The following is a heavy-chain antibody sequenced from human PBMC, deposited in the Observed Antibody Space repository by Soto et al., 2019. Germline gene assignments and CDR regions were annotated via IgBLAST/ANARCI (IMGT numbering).Heavy chain of an antibody. CDR3: ARAPKLGYCSGGSCHAGEYFDY. Sequence: SETLSLTCTVSGGSISSGGYYWSWIRQHPGKGLEWIGYIYYSGSTYYNPSLKSRVTISVDTSKNQFSLKLSSVTAADTAVYYCARAPKLGYCSGGSCHAGEYFDYWGQGTLVTVSS. J-gene: IGHJ4*02. V-gene: IGHV4-31*03. CDR1: GGSISSGGYY. D-gene: IGHD2-15*01. CDR2: IYYSGST.